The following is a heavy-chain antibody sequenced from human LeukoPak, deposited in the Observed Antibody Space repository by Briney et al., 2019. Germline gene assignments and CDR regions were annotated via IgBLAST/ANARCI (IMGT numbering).Heavy chain of an antibody. Sequence: GGSLRLSSVASGFTFSSAWMSWVRQAPGKVREWVGRVQSKADGETTHYAAPVKDRFTISRDDARNTQYLQVNNLKTEDTAVYYCTADWPGDSYPFDYWGQGTLVTVSS. V-gene: IGHV3-15*01. CDR1: GFTFSSAW. CDR3: TADWPGDSYPFDY. J-gene: IGHJ4*02. CDR2: VQSKADGETT. D-gene: IGHD2-21*02.